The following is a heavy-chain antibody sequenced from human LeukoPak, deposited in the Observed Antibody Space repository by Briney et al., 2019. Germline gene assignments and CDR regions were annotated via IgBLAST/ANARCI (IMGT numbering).Heavy chain of an antibody. V-gene: IGHV3-53*01. D-gene: IGHD6-13*01. J-gene: IGHJ5*01. CDR3: ARVGHGSSWFDS. CDR1: GFTVSNNY. Sequence: PGGSLRLSCAASGFTVSNNYMSWVRQAAGKGLEWVSVIYSGGRTYHADSVKGRFTISRDNSKNMLYLEMTSLQIEDTSLYFCARVGHGSSWFDSWGQGTLITVSS. CDR2: IYSGGRT.